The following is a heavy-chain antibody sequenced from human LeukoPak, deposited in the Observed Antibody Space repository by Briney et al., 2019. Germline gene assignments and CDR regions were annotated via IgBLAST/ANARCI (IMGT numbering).Heavy chain of an antibody. V-gene: IGHV3-11*05. CDR1: GFTFSDYY. CDR2: ISSSSSYT. CDR3: ARVVRLSRRGYSYGYGGFNWFDP. D-gene: IGHD5-18*01. Sequence: GGSLRLSCAASGFTFSDYYMSWIRQAPGKGLEWVSYISSSSSYTNYADSVKGRFTISRDKAKNSLYLQMNSLRAEDTAVYYCARVVRLSRRGYSYGYGGFNWFDPWGQGTLVTVSS. J-gene: IGHJ5*02.